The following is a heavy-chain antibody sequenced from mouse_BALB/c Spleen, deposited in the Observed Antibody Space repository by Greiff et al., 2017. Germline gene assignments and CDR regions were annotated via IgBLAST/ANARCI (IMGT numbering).Heavy chain of an antibody. Sequence: EVKLLESGPGLVKPSQSLSLTCSVTGYSITSDSYWNWIRQFPGNQLEWMGYISYDGSSNYNPSLKNRISITRDTSRNQFFLRLNSVTTEDTATYYCAGHGHWGQGTTLTVSS. V-gene: IGHV3-6*02. CDR1: GYSITSDSY. J-gene: IGHJ2*01. D-gene: IGHD3-1*01. CDR3: AGHGH. CDR2: ISYDGSS.